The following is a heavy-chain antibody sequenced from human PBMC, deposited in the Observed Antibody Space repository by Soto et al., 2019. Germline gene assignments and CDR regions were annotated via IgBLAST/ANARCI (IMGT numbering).Heavy chain of an antibody. Sequence: GESLKISCTGVGYSFTSYWIGWVRQMPGKGLEWMGIICPGDSDTRYSPSFQGQVTISADKSISTVYLQWSSLKASDTAMYYCARGYCTTNICDPWFDPWGQGTLVTVSS. CDR1: GYSFTSYW. D-gene: IGHD2-8*01. J-gene: IGHJ5*02. V-gene: IGHV5-51*01. CDR3: ARGYCTTNICDPWFDP. CDR2: ICPGDSDT.